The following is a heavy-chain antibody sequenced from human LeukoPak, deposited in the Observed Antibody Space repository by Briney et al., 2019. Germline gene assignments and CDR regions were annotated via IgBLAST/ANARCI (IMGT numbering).Heavy chain of an antibody. CDR3: ARGSTIYDFWSGYSGAFDI. Sequence: AGGSLRLSCAASGFTFSSYWMSWVRQAPGKGLEWVANIKQDGSEKYYVDSVKGRFTISRDNAKNSLYLQMNSLRAEDTAVYYCARGSTIYDFWSGYSGAFDIWGQGTMVTVSS. D-gene: IGHD3-3*01. J-gene: IGHJ3*02. CDR1: GFTFSSYW. V-gene: IGHV3-7*01. CDR2: IKQDGSEK.